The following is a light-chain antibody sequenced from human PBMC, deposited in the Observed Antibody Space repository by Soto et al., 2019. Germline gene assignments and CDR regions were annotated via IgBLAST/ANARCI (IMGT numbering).Light chain of an antibody. J-gene: IGKJ2*01. CDR1: QRVDRAY. V-gene: IGKV3-20*01. CDR2: GSS. Sequence: EVVLTQSPGTLSLSPGETATLSCRASQRVDRAYLAWYQHKPGQAPRLLMYGSSNRASDIPDRFSGSGSGADVTLTISRLEPEDFAVYYFQQYSDSPPYTFGQGTRLEIK. CDR3: QQYSDSPPYT.